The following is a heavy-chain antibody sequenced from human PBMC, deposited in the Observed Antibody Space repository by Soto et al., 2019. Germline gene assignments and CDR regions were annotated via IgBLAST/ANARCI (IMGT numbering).Heavy chain of an antibody. V-gene: IGHV3-23*01. J-gene: IGHJ1*01. Sequence: EVQLLESGGGLVQRGGSLRLSCVVFGFTFSTYAMSWVRQAPEKGLEWVSTITSSGGNTYYADSVKGRFTISRDNSKNTLYLQTNSLRADDTAVYYCARPMIVVVVSLFYHWDQGTLVTVSS. CDR3: ARPMIVVVVSLFYH. CDR2: ITSSGGNT. CDR1: GFTFSTYA. D-gene: IGHD3-22*01.